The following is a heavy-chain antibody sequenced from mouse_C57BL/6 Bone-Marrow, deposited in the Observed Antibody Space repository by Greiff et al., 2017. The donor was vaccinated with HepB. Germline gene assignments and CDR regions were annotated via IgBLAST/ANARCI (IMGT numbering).Heavy chain of an antibody. CDR3: AQLTGTFAY. V-gene: IGHV1-19*01. J-gene: IGHJ3*01. CDR2: INPYNGGT. Sequence: EVMLVESGPVLVKPGASVKMSCKASGYTFTDYYMNWVKQSHGKSLEWIGVINPYNGGTSYNQKFKGKATLTVDKSSSTAYMELNSLTSEDSAVYYCAQLTGTFAYWGQGTLVTVSA. CDR1: GYTFTDYY. D-gene: IGHD4-1*01.